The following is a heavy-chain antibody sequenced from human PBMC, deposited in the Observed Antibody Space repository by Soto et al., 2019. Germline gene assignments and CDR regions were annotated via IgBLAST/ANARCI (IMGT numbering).Heavy chain of an antibody. CDR2: ISGSGGST. J-gene: IGHJ4*02. CDR1: GFTFSSYA. V-gene: IGHV3-23*01. CDR3: AKARGEISSGWYLDFDY. D-gene: IGHD6-19*01. Sequence: EVQLLESGGGLVQPGGSLRLSCEASGFTFSSYAMSWVRQAPGKGLEWVSAISGSGGSTYYADSVKGRFTISRDNSKNTLDLQRTSLRAEDTAVYYCAKARGEISSGWYLDFDYWGQGTLVTVSS.